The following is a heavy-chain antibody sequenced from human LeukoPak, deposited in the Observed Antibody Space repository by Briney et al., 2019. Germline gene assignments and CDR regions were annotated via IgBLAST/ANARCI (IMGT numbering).Heavy chain of an antibody. CDR3: AREEVGDAFDN. CDR2: IGSSGSTM. V-gene: IGHV3-48*03. CDR1: GFTFSSYE. Sequence: GGSLRLSCAVSGFTFSSYEMSWVRQAPGKGLEWVSYIGSSGSTMYYADSVKGRFTISRDNAKNSLFLQMNSLRAEDTAVYYCAREEVGDAFDNWGQGTMVTVSS. D-gene: IGHD1-26*01. J-gene: IGHJ3*02.